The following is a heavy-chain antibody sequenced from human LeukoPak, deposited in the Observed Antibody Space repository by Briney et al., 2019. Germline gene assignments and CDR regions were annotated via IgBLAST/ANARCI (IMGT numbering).Heavy chain of an antibody. D-gene: IGHD6-19*01. CDR3: ARGGWLGKPQRVDY. J-gene: IGHJ4*02. V-gene: IGHV3-23*01. CDR1: GFTFSSYA. CDR2: ISGSGGST. Sequence: PGGSLRLSCAASGFTFSSYAMSWVRQAPGKGLEWVSVISGSGGSTYNADSVKGRFTISRDNSKNTLYLQMNSLRAEDTAVYYCARGGWLGKPQRVDYWGQGTLVTVSS.